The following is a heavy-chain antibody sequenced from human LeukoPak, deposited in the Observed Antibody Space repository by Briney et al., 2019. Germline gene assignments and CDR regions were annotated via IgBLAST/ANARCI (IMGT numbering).Heavy chain of an antibody. V-gene: IGHV4-59*08. CDR1: GGSISSYY. CDR2: IYYSGST. J-gene: IGHJ6*03. CDR3: ARVYGSGSYKYYYYYYYMDV. Sequence: SETLSLTCTCSGGSISSYYWSWIRQPPGKGLEWIGYIYYSGSTNYNPSLKSRVTISVDTSKNQFSLKLSSVTAADTALYYCARVYGSGSYKYYYYYYYMDVWGKGTTVTVSS. D-gene: IGHD3-10*01.